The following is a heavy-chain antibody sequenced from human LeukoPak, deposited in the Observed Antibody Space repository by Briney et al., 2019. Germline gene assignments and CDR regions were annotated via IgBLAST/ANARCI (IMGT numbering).Heavy chain of an antibody. Sequence: PGGSLRLSCAASGFTFSSYAMSWVRQAPGKGLEWVSAISGSGDSTYYADSVKGRFTISRDNSKNTLYLQMNSLRAKDTAVYYCAKGRQWLVPGTFDYWGQGTLVTVSS. D-gene: IGHD6-19*01. J-gene: IGHJ4*02. V-gene: IGHV3-23*01. CDR3: AKGRQWLVPGTFDY. CDR1: GFTFSSYA. CDR2: ISGSGDST.